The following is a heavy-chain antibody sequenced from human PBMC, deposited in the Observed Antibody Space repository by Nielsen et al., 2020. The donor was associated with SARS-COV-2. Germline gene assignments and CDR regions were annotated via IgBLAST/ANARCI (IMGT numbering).Heavy chain of an antibody. V-gene: IGHV3-20*04. CDR2: INWNGGSR. CDR1: GFIFDDYG. CDR3: ARGYLAAPYYYGMDV. Sequence: GESLKISCEVFGFIFDDYGMNWVRQAPGKGLEWVSGINWNGGSRGYADSVKGRFTISRDNAKNSLYLQMNSLRAEDTAFYYCARGYLAAPYYYGMDVWGQGTKVTVSS. J-gene: IGHJ6*02. D-gene: IGHD6-13*01.